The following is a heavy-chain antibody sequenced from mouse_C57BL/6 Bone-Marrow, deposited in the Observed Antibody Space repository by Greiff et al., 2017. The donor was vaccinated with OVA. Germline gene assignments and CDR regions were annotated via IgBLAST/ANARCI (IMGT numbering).Heavy chain of an antibody. CDR2: ISYDGSN. Sequence: VQLKESGPGLVKPSQSLSLTCSVTGYSITSGYYWNWIRQFPGNKLEWMGYISYDGSNNYNPSLKNRISITRDTSKNQFFLKLNSVTTEDTATYYCARDDYGLYYFDYWGQGTTLTVSS. CDR1: GYSITSGYY. D-gene: IGHD2-4*01. CDR3: ARDDYGLYYFDY. J-gene: IGHJ2*01. V-gene: IGHV3-6*01.